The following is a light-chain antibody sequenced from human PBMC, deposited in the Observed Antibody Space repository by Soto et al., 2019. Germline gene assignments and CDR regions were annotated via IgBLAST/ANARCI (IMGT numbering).Light chain of an antibody. V-gene: IGLV1-47*02. J-gene: IGLJ1*01. CDR2: SNH. CDR1: SANIGNNY. Sequence: QSVLTQPPSASGTPGQRGTISWSGRSANIGNNYVCWYQQLPGTAPKLLIDSNHQRPSGVPDRFSGSKSGTSASLAISGLRSEDEADYDCVSWDDSLSGLVFGTGTKLTVL. CDR3: VSWDDSLSGLV.